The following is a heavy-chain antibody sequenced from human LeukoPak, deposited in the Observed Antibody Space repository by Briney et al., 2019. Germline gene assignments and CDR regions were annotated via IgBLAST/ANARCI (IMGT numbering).Heavy chain of an antibody. Sequence: PSETLSLTCAVYGGSFSGYYWSWIRQPPGKGLEWIGEINHSGSTNYNPSLKSRVTISVDTSKNQFSLKLSSVTAADTAVYYCARLNNSDDAFDIWGQGTMVTASS. CDR1: GGSFSGYY. D-gene: IGHD2-21*01. CDR3: ARLNNSDDAFDI. CDR2: INHSGST. J-gene: IGHJ3*02. V-gene: IGHV4-34*01.